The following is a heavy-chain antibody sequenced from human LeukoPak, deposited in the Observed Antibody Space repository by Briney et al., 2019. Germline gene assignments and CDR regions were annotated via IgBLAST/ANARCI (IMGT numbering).Heavy chain of an antibody. CDR3: ARKYGSGSPLDY. Sequence: GGSLRLSCAASGFTFSTYDMNWVRQTAGKGLEWVSSISTASDYIYYADSVKGRFTISRDNAKNSLYLQMNSLRAEITAVYYCARKYGSGSPLDYWGQGTLGTVSS. J-gene: IGHJ4*02. CDR1: GFTFSTYD. D-gene: IGHD3-10*01. V-gene: IGHV3-21*01. CDR2: ISTASDYI.